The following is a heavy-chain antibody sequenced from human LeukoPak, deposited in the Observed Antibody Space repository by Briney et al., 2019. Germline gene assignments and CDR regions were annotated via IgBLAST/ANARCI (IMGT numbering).Heavy chain of an antibody. J-gene: IGHJ4*02. CDR2: TYYRSKWYY. V-gene: IGHV6-1*01. D-gene: IGHD4-17*01. CDR1: GDSVSSNSAA. Sequence: SQTLSLTCAISGDSVSSNSAAWNWIRQSPSRGLEWLGRTYYRSKWYYDYALSVKSRISINPDTSKNQFSLQLNSVTPEDTAVYYCARDGAHQPGDYGDYYFDYWGQGTLVTVSS. CDR3: ARDGAHQPGDYGDYYFDY.